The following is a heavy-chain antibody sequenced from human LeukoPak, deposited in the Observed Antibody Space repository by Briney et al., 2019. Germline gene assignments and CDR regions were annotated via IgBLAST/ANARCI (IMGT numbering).Heavy chain of an antibody. D-gene: IGHD1-26*01. Sequence: SVKVSCKASGGTFSSYAISWVRQAPGQGLEWMGGIIPIVGTANYAQKFQGRVTITADESTSTAYMELSSLRSEDTAVYYCARQYSGSYSCDYWGQGTLVTVSS. V-gene: IGHV1-69*13. J-gene: IGHJ4*02. CDR2: IIPIVGTA. CDR3: ARQYSGSYSCDY. CDR1: GGTFSSYA.